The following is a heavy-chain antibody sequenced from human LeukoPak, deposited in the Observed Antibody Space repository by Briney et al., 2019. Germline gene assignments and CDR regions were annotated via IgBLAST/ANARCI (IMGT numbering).Heavy chain of an antibody. CDR3: ARFPYFEGFDY. Sequence: SETLSLTCSVSGGSISSYYWSWIRQPPGKGLEFIGYIAASGTTKHNPSLKSRVTISMDTSKNQFSLELTSVTAADTAVYYCARFPYFEGFDYWGQGTLVIVSS. D-gene: IGHD3-9*01. V-gene: IGHV4-4*08. CDR1: GGSISSYY. CDR2: IAASGTT. J-gene: IGHJ4*02.